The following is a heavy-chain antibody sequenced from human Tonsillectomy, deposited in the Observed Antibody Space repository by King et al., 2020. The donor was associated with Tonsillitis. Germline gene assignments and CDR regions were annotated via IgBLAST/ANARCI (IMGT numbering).Heavy chain of an antibody. D-gene: IGHD5-18*01. CDR3: ASARDTTMLKG. J-gene: IGHJ4*02. CDR2: IDPSDSYT. CDR1: GYSLSSYW. Sequence: VQLVESGAEVKKPGESLRISCQDAGYSLSSYWINWVRQMPGKGLEGMGRIDPSDSYTTYSPSFQGHVIISVDKSISTAYLKWSSLKASDTALYYCASARDTTMLKGWGQGTLVTVSS. V-gene: IGHV5-10-1*03.